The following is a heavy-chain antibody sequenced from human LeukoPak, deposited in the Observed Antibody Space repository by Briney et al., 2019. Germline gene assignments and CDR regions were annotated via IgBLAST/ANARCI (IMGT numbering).Heavy chain of an antibody. Sequence: GRPLRLSCVASGFSFTMYGIHWVRQAPGKGLEWVAVISTDGNNEYYANSVKGRFTISRDNSKNTVYLQMTSLRTEDTAVYYCAKDQIGWAPGYVSGPLDQWGQGTLVTVSS. D-gene: IGHD6-19*01. J-gene: IGHJ4*02. CDR2: ISTDGNNE. CDR1: GFSFTMYG. CDR3: AKDQIGWAPGYVSGPLDQ. V-gene: IGHV3-30*18.